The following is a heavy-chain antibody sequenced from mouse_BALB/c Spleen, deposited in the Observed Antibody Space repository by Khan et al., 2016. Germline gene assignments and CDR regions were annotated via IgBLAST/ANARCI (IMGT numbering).Heavy chain of an antibody. CDR2: INTNTGEP. Sequence: QIQLVQSGPELKKPGETVKISCKASGYTFTNYGMNWVKQAPGKGLKWMGWINTNTGEPTYAEEFKGRFAFSLETSASTAYLQINNLKNEDTATYFCARPTVNKIDYWGQGTSVTVSS. J-gene: IGHJ4*01. CDR3: ARPTVNKIDY. D-gene: IGHD1-1*01. V-gene: IGHV9-3*02. CDR1: GYTFTNYG.